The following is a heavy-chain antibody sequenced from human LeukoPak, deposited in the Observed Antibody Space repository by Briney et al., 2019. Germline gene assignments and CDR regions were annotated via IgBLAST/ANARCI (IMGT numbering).Heavy chain of an antibody. J-gene: IGHJ6*02. CDR2: ISNTGSYT. CDR3: AKMIGLELTNYGMDV. CDR1: GLSFRDNY. D-gene: IGHD2-21*01. V-gene: IGHV3-11*03. Sequence: PGGSLRLSCAVSGLSFRDNYMSWIRQAPGKGLEGVSYISNTGSYTNYADSVKVRLTISRDEATNSLFLQMDSLRAEDTAVYYCAKMIGLELTNYGMDVWGQGTTVTVSS.